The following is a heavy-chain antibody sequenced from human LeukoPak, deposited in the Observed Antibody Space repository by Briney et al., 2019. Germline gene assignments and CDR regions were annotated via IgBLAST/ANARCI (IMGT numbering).Heavy chain of an antibody. Sequence: GGSLRLSCSASGFTFSSYAMHWVRQAPGKGLEYVSTISSNGGSTYYADSVKGRFTISRDNSKNTLYLQMSSLRAEDAGLYYCVKGGQAAADYIDYWGQGTLVTVSS. CDR2: ISSNGGST. V-gene: IGHV3-64D*06. J-gene: IGHJ4*02. CDR1: GFTFSSYA. CDR3: VKGGQAAADYIDY. D-gene: IGHD6-13*01.